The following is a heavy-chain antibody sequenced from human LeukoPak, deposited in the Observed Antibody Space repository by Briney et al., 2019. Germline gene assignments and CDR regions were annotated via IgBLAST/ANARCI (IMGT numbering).Heavy chain of an antibody. V-gene: IGHV3-72*01. CDR3: ARVHCSSTSCSGYFDY. D-gene: IGHD2-2*01. CDR1: GFTFSDHY. CDR2: TRNKANSYTT. J-gene: IGHJ4*02. Sequence: GGSLRLSCAASGFTFSDHYMDWVRQAPGKGLEWVGRTRNKANSYTTEYAASVKGGFTISRDDSKNSLYLQMNSLKTEDTAVYYCARVHCSSTSCSGYFDYWGQGTLVTVSS.